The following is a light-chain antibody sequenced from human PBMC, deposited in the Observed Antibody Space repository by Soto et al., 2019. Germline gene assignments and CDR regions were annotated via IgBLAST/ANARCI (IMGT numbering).Light chain of an antibody. J-gene: IGLJ3*02. CDR2: EVR. CDR3: CSYTSSSIRV. CDR1: NSNIGSNT. Sequence: QSVLTQPPSASGTPGQRVTISCSGSNSNIGSNTVNWYQQLPGTAPKLMIYEVRNRPSGVSNRLSGSKSGNTASLTISGLQADDEADYYCCSYTSSSIRVFGGGTKLTVL. V-gene: IGLV1-44*01.